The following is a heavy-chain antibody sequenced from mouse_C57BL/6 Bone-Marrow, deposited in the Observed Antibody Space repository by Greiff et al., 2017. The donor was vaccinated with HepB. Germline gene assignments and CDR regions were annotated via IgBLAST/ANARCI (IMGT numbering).Heavy chain of an antibody. D-gene: IGHD1-1*01. CDR1: GYTFTDYY. V-gene: IGHV1-76*01. CDR2: IYPGSGNT. J-gene: IGHJ3*01. Sequence: QVQLQQSGAELVRPGASVKLSCKASGYTFTDYYINWVKQRPGQGLEWIARIYPGSGNTYYNEKFKGKATLTAEKSSSTAYMQLSSLTSEDSAVYVCARAGYYGSRPAWFAYWGQGTLVTVSA. CDR3: ARAGYYGSRPAWFAY.